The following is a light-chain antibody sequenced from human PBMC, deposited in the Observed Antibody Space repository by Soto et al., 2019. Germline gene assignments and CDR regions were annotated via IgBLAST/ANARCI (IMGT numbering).Light chain of an antibody. CDR3: QTWGTGIQV. CDR2: LNSDGSH. V-gene: IGLV4-69*01. Sequence: QLVLTQSPSASASLGASVKLTCTLSSGHSSYAIAWHQQQPEKGPRYLMKLNSDGSHSTGDGIPDRFSGSSSGAERYLTISVLQSEDEADYYCQTWGTGIQVFGTGTKLTVL. J-gene: IGLJ1*01. CDR1: SGHSSYA.